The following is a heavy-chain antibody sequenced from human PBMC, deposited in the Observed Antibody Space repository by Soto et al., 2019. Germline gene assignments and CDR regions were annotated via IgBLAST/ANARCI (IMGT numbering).Heavy chain of an antibody. CDR2: IYWDDAK. D-gene: IGHD3-16*01. J-gene: IGHJ4*02. Sequence: QITLKESGPTLVKPTQTLTLTCTFSGFSLSTSGVGVGWIRQPPGKALEWLALIYWDDAKHYSPSLKSRLTIPKDTSKNQGVLTMTNMDPVDTATYYFAHKGGGDRILDYWGQGTLVTVSS. CDR1: GFSLSTSGVG. V-gene: IGHV2-5*02. CDR3: AHKGGGDRILDY.